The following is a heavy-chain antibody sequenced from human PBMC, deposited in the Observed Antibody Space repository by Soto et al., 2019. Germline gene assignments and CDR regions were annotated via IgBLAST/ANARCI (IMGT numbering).Heavy chain of an antibody. CDR1: GFTFSSYA. J-gene: IGHJ6*02. D-gene: IGHD2-2*01. V-gene: IGHV3-30-3*01. CDR2: ISYDGSNK. Sequence: GGSLRLSCAASGFTFSSYAMHWVRQAPGKGLEWVAVISYDGSNKYYADSVKGRFTISRDNSKNTLYLQMNSLRAEDTAVYYCARLGLRRSSTSCYAGDYYGMDVWGQGTTVTVSS. CDR3: ARLGLRRSSTSCYAGDYYGMDV.